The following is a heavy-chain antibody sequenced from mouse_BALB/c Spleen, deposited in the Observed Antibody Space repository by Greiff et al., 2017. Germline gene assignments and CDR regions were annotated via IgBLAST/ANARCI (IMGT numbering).Heavy chain of an antibody. Sequence: EVKLMESGAELVKPGASVKLSCTASGFNIKDTYMHWVKQRPEQGLEWIGRIDPANGNTKYDPKFQGKATITADTSSNTAYLQLSSLTSEDTAVYYCARRRGYGFAYWGQGTLVTVSA. CDR1: GFNIKDTY. CDR3: ARRRGYGFAY. J-gene: IGHJ3*01. CDR2: IDPANGNT. V-gene: IGHV14-3*02. D-gene: IGHD3-1*01.